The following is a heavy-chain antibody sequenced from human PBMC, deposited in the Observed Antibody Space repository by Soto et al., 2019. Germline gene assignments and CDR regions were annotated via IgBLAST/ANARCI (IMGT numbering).Heavy chain of an antibody. Sequence: SETLSLTCTVSGGSISSGDYYWSWIRQPPGKGLEWIGYIYYSGSTYYNPSLKSRVTISVDTSKNQFSLKLSSVTAADTAVYYCARVYDSSGYYYPYFDYWGQGTLVTVS. CDR3: ARVYDSSGYYYPYFDY. J-gene: IGHJ4*02. CDR1: GGSISSGDYY. CDR2: IYYSGST. V-gene: IGHV4-30-4*01. D-gene: IGHD3-22*01.